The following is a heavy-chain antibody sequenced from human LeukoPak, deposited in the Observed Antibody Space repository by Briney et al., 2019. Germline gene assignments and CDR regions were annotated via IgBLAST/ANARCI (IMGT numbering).Heavy chain of an antibody. CDR3: AKDIAMIVVVNAFDI. D-gene: IGHD3-22*01. CDR1: GFTFSSYG. V-gene: IGHV3-33*06. Sequence: GGSLRLSCAASGFTFSSYGMYWVRQAPGKGLEWVAVIWYDGSNKYYADSVKGRFTISRDNSKNTLYLQMNSLRAEDTAVYYCAKDIAMIVVVNAFDIWGQGTMVTVSS. CDR2: IWYDGSNK. J-gene: IGHJ3*02.